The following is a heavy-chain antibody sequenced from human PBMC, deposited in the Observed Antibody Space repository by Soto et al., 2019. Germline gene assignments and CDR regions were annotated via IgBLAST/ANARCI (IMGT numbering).Heavy chain of an antibody. Sequence: PGGSLRLSCAASGFTFRDYYMSWIRQAPGKGLEWVSYISSSSSYTNYADSVKGRFTISRDNAKNSLYLQMNSLRAEDTAVYYCARDNRYYYDSSAIPTAWFDPWGQGTLVTVS. J-gene: IGHJ5*02. D-gene: IGHD3-22*01. CDR1: GFTFRDYY. CDR3: ARDNRYYYDSSAIPTAWFDP. CDR2: ISSSSSYT. V-gene: IGHV3-11*06.